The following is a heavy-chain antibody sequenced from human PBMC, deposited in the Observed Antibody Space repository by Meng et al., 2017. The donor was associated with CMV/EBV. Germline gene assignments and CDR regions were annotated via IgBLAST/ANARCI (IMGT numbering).Heavy chain of an antibody. J-gene: IGHJ4*02. CDR2: INHSGST. Sequence: QPQAGGAGLLNPSATLSLTCAVSVGSFSGYYWSWIRQPPGKGLEWIGEINHSGSTNYNPSLKSRVTISVDTSKNQFSLKLSSVTAADTAVYYCARGVGATGKADYWGQGTLVTGSS. CDR1: VGSFSGYY. CDR3: ARGVGATGKADY. D-gene: IGHD1-26*01. V-gene: IGHV4-34*01.